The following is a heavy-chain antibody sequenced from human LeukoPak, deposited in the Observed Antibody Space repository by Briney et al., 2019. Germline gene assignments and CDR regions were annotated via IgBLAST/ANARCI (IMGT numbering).Heavy chain of an antibody. CDR2: IYYSGST. CDR1: GGSISSSSYY. CDR3: ARTLFNHGDYEVYFDY. Sequence: SETLSLTCTVSGGSISSSSYYWGWLRQPPGKGLEWIGSIYYSGSTYYNPSLKSRVTISVDTSKNQFSLKLSSVTAADTAVYYCARTLFNHGDYEVYFDYWGQGTLVTVSS. V-gene: IGHV4-39*07. J-gene: IGHJ4*02. D-gene: IGHD4-17*01.